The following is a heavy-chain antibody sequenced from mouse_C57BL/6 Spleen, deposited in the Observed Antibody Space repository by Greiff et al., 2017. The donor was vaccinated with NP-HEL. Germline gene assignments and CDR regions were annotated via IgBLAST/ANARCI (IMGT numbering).Heavy chain of an antibody. CDR2: IHPNSGST. D-gene: IGHD2-4*01. CDR1: GYTFTSYW. J-gene: IGHJ3*01. V-gene: IGHV1-64*01. CDR3: ARSEDYGGAWFAY. Sequence: VQLQQSGAELVKPGASVKLSCKASGYTFTSYWMHWVKQRPGQGLEWIGMIHPNSGSTNYNEKFKSKATLTVDKSSSTAYMQLSSLTSEDSAVYYCARSEDYGGAWFAYWGQGTLVTVSA.